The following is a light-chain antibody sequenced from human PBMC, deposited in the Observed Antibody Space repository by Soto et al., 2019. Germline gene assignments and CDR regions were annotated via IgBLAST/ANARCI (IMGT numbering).Light chain of an antibody. CDR3: QQYKSYPWT. Sequence: DIQMTQSPSTLSASVGERVTITCRASQSINSWLAWYQQKPGKAPQLLIYETSSLESGVPARFSGSGSGTESTLTISSLQPDDFATYYCQQYKSYPWTFGQGTKVEIK. J-gene: IGKJ1*01. CDR2: ETS. V-gene: IGKV1-5*03. CDR1: QSINSW.